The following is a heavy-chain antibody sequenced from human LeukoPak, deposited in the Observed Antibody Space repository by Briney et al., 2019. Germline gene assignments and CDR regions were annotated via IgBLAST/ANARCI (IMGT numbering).Heavy chain of an antibody. CDR3: ARSRRSVVVVAAAFDY. CDR2: IIPIFGTA. D-gene: IGHD2-15*01. J-gene: IGHJ4*02. Sequence: GASVKVSCKASGGTFSSYAISWVRQAPGQGLEWVGGIIPIFGTANYAQKFQGRVTITADESTSTAYMELSSLRTEDTAVYYCARSRRSVVVVAAAFDYWGQGTLVTVSS. CDR1: GGTFSSYA. V-gene: IGHV1-69*13.